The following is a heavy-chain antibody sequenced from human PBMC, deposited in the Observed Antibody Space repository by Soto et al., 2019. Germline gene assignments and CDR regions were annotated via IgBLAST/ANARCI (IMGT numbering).Heavy chain of an antibody. D-gene: IGHD3-9*01. CDR1: GFTFRNHA. V-gene: IGHV3-30-3*01. CDR3: AKDGGSYDILTGSIDY. Sequence: PGGSLRLSCAASGFTFRNHAMHWVRQAPGKGLECLAVIAYDGSNAFYRDSVKGRFTISRDNSKNTLYLQMNSLRAEDTAVYYCAKDGGSYDILTGSIDYWGQGTLVTVSS. CDR2: IAYDGSNA. J-gene: IGHJ4*02.